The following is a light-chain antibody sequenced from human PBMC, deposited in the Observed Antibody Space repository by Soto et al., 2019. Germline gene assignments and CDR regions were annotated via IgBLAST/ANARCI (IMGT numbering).Light chain of an antibody. V-gene: IGKV3-15*01. CDR2: DAS. J-gene: IGKJ1*01. Sequence: EIVMTQSPATLSLSPGERATLSCRASQSVGTNLAWYQQKPGQAPRLLIYDASTRATGLPARFSGRVSGAEFTLTISSLQSEDFATYYCQHYNSYSEAFGQGTKVELK. CDR3: QHYNSYSEA. CDR1: QSVGTN.